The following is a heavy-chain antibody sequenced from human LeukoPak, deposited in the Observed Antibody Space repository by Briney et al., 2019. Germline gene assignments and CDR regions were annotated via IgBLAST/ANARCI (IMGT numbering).Heavy chain of an antibody. CDR3: AVTYYYDSSGYYPPNRDY. Sequence: GGSLRLSCAASGFTFSSYSMNWVCQAPGKGLEWVSSISSSSSYIYYADSVKGRFTISRDNARNSLYLQMNSLRAEDTAVYYCAVTYYYDSSGYYPPNRDYWGQGTLVTVSS. CDR1: GFTFSSYS. CDR2: ISSSSSYI. D-gene: IGHD3-22*01. J-gene: IGHJ4*02. V-gene: IGHV3-21*01.